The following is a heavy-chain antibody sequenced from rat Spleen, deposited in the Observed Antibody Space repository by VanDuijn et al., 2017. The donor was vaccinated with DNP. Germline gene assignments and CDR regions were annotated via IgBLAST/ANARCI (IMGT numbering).Heavy chain of an antibody. D-gene: IGHD1-6*01. CDR1: GFTFNNYW. Sequence: EVKLVESGGGLVQPGRSLKLSCVASGFTFNNYWTTWIRQAPGKGLEWVASITNTGGSTYYPDSVKGRFTISRDNAKSTLYLQMNSLRSEDTATYYCAKGRMYTTDYYYRYYFDYWGQGVMVTVSS. CDR2: ITNTGGST. J-gene: IGHJ2*01. V-gene: IGHV5-31*01. CDR3: AKGRMYTTDYYYRYYFDY.